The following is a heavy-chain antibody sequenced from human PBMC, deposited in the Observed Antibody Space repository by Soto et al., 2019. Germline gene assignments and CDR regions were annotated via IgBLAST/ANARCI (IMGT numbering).Heavy chain of an antibody. CDR1: GLTFTYYA. J-gene: IGHJ4*02. CDR2: ISANGQGI. V-gene: IGHV3-23*01. D-gene: IGHD2-2*01. Sequence: GGSLRLSCTASGLTFTYYAFSWVRQAPGKGLEWVSAISANGQGIYYADSVRGRFTISRDNSKNTVFLHMDSLRAEDTAVYYCAKDRDYPRDQFHYWGQGTLVTVSS. CDR3: AKDRDYPRDQFHY.